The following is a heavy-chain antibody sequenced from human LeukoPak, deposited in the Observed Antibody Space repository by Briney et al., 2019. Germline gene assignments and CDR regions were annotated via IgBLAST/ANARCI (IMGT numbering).Heavy chain of an antibody. CDR2: IKDDGSQK. D-gene: IGHD2-2*01. V-gene: IGHV3-7*01. CDR3: ARFKLYHGAFDI. Sequence: GGSLRLSCAASGFTFSSYWMAWLRQAPGKELEWVANIKDDGSQKYHVDSVKGRFTISRDNAKNSLYLQMNSLRAEDTAVYYCARFKLYHGAFDIWGQGTMVTVSS. CDR1: GFTFSSYW. J-gene: IGHJ3*02.